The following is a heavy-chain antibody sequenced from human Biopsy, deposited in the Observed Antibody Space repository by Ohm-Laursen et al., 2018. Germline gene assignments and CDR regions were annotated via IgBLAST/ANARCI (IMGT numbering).Heavy chain of an antibody. D-gene: IGHD3-9*01. Sequence: TLSLTCRVSGASVKTSGYFWAWIRQRPGKGLAWIGFISYNEKTHYNPSLTSRLAISFDTSNNHISLQLRSVSVADAAVYYCVREPKTGTAEAWYFDLWGRGSPVTVPS. CDR2: ISYNEKT. V-gene: IGHV4-31*03. CDR1: GASVKTSGYF. J-gene: IGHJ2*01. CDR3: VREPKTGTAEAWYFDL.